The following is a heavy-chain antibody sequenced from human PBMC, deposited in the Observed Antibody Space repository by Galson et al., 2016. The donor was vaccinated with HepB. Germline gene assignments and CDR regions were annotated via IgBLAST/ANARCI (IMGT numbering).Heavy chain of an antibody. CDR1: GFTFSSYA. CDR3: TKEIPRRSGGFDY. CDR2: ISGSGDNT. J-gene: IGHJ4*02. Sequence: SLRLSCAASGFTFSSYAMSWVRQAPGKGLEWVSTISGSGDNTYFADSVRGRFTISRDNFKNTLYLQMNCLRAEDTAVYYCTKEIPRRSGGFDYWGQGTLVTVSS. D-gene: IGHD1-14*01. V-gene: IGHV3-23*01.